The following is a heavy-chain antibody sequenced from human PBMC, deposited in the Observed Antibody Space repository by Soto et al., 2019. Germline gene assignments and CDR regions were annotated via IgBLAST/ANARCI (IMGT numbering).Heavy chain of an antibody. J-gene: IGHJ6*02. CDR2: ISYDGSNK. Sequence: QVQLVEPGGGVVQPGRSLRLSCAASGFTFSSYAMHWVRQAPGKGLEWVAVISYDGSNKYYADSVKGRLTISRDNSKNTLYLQMNSLRAEDTAVYYCARDYYRFNSGYWFSMDVWGQGTTVTVSS. CDR1: GFTFSSYA. D-gene: IGHD5-12*01. V-gene: IGHV3-30-3*01. CDR3: ARDYYRFNSGYWFSMDV.